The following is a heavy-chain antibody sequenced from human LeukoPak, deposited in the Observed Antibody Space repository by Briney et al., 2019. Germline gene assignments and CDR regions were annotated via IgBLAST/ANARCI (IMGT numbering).Heavy chain of an antibody. CDR2: IYYSGST. CDR1: GGSISSSSYY. V-gene: IGHV4-39*01. Sequence: SETLSLTCTASGGSISSSSYYWGWIRQPPGKGLEWIGSIYYSGSTYYNPSLKSRVTISVDTSKNQFSLKLSSVTAADTAVYYCARGFRGVYYFDYWGQGTLVTVSS. J-gene: IGHJ4*02. CDR3: ARGFRGVYYFDY. D-gene: IGHD3-10*01.